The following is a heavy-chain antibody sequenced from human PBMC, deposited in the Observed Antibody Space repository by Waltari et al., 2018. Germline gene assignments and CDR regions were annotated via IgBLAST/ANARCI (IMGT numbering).Heavy chain of an antibody. Sequence: QVQLVQSGSELKKPGASVKVSCKASGYTFTSYAMNWVRQAPGQGLEWMGWINTNTGNPTYAQGFTGRFVFSLDTSVSTAYLQISSLKAEDTAVYYCARPNYDYVWGSLGWWGYYFDYWGQGTLVTVSS. D-gene: IGHD3-16*01. CDR3: ARPNYDYVWGSLGWWGYYFDY. V-gene: IGHV7-4-1*02. CDR2: INTNTGNP. CDR1: GYTFTSYA. J-gene: IGHJ4*02.